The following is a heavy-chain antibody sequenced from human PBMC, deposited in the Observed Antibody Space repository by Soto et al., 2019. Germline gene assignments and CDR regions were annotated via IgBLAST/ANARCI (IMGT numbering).Heavy chain of an antibody. CDR3: ARVLYY. CDR2: MYHSGST. D-gene: IGHD2-15*01. J-gene: IGHJ4*02. Sequence: PSETLSLTCAACGGSIRSSGYSWSWIRQPPGKGLEWIGYMYHSGSTYYNPSLKSRVTISIDRSKNQFSLKLSSVTAADTAVYYCARVLYYWGQRILVTVSS. CDR1: GGSIRSSGYS. V-gene: IGHV4-30-2*01.